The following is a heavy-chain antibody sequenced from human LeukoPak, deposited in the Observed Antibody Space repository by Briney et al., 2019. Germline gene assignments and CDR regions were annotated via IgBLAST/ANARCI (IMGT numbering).Heavy chain of an antibody. Sequence: APVRVSCKASGYTCTSYGISWGRQAPGQGREWMGWISAYNGITYYAQKLQGRVTMNTDTSTSTAYIELRSLRSDEPAVYYCARDYYDFWSCYYPHNWFDPWGQGTLVTVSS. J-gene: IGHJ5*02. CDR3: ARDYYDFWSCYYPHNWFDP. D-gene: IGHD3-3*01. CDR2: ISAYNGIT. CDR1: GYTCTSYG. V-gene: IGHV1-18*01.